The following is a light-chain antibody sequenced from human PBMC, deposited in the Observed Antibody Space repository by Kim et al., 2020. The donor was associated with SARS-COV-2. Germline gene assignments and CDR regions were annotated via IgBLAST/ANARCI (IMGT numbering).Light chain of an antibody. J-gene: IGKJ1*01. CDR1: QIINRW. V-gene: IGKV1-5*03. Sequence: DIQMTQAPSILSASVGDRVTITCRASQIINRWLAWYQQKPGQAPKLLISKASNLESGVPSRFSGSGSETEFTLTISSLQPDDSATYYCQQYKGYVGTFGEGTKVDIK. CDR2: KAS. CDR3: QQYKGYVGT.